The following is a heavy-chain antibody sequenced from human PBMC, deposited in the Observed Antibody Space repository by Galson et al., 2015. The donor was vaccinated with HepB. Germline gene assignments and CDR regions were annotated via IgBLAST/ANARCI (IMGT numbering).Heavy chain of an antibody. Sequence: SVKVSCKASGYTFTSYAMHWVRQAPGQRLEWMGWINAGNGNTKYSQKFQGRVTITRDTSASTAYMELSSLRSEDTAVYYCARSANDPPNYYYYYGMDVWGQGTTVTVSS. J-gene: IGHJ6*02. CDR1: GYTFTSYA. D-gene: IGHD4/OR15-4a*01. V-gene: IGHV1-3*01. CDR2: INAGNGNT. CDR3: ARSANDPPNYYYYYGMDV.